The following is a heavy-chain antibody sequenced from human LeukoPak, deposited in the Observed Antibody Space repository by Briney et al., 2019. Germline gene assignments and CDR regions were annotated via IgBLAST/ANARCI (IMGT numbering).Heavy chain of an antibody. CDR3: ARAPSEIGGYYPEYFRH. CDR2: IKSDGKT. D-gene: IGHD3-22*01. V-gene: IGHV3-74*01. J-gene: IGHJ1*01. Sequence: GGSLRLSCAASGFTFSSYWMHWVRQAPGKGLVWVSRIKSDGKTNHADSVKGRFTISRDNAKNTVSLQMNSLRAEDTGVYYCARAPSEIGGYYPEYFRHWGQGTLVTVSS. CDR1: GFTFSSYW.